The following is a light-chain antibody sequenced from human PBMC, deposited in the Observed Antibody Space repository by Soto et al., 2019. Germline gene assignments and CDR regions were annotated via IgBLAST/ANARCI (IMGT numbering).Light chain of an antibody. Sequence: EIVLTQSPGTLSLSPGERVTLSCRASQRVSSSYLAWYQQKPGQAPRLLIYGTSSRATGIPDRFNGSGSGTDFTLTINRLEPEDFAVYYCQQYGSSPMYSFGQGTKLEI. CDR2: GTS. V-gene: IGKV3-20*01. CDR1: QRVSSSY. CDR3: QQYGSSPMYS. J-gene: IGKJ2*01.